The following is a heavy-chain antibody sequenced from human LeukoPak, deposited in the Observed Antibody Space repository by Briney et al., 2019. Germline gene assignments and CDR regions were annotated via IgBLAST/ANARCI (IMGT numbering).Heavy chain of an antibody. D-gene: IGHD4-17*01. CDR3: AREVIGYGDYEGDFDY. Sequence: PGGSLRLSCAASGFTFSSYSMNWVRQAPGKGLEWVSSISSSSSYIYYADPVKGRFTISRDNAKNSLYLQMNSLRAEDTAVYYCAREVIGYGDYEGDFDYWGQGTLVTVSS. V-gene: IGHV3-21*01. CDR1: GFTFSSYS. J-gene: IGHJ4*02. CDR2: ISSSSSYI.